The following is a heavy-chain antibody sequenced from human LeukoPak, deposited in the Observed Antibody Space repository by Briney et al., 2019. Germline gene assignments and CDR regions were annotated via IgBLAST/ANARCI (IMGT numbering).Heavy chain of an antibody. V-gene: IGHV4-59*01. CDR1: DGSINSYY. D-gene: IGHD1-26*01. CDR3: ARGRSNYYGMDV. Sequence: SETLSLTCSVSDGSINSYYWNWIRRPPGKGLEWIGYIYYNGNTNYSPSLKSRVTMSVDTSKNLFSLEVSSVTAADTAAYYCARGRSNYYGMDVWGQGTTVTVSS. J-gene: IGHJ6*02. CDR2: IYYNGNT.